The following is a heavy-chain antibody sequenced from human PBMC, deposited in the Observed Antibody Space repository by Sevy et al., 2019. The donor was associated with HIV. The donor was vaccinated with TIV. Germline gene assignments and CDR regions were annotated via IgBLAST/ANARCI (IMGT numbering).Heavy chain of an antibody. CDR2: IWYDGSDK. J-gene: IGHJ4*02. CDR1: GFTFSSYG. V-gene: IGHV3-30*02. Sequence: GGSLRLSCAASGFTFSSYGMHWVRQAPGKGLEWVACIWYDGSDKYYADSVKGGFAISRDNSKNTLYLQMNTLRIEDTAVYYCASDILTGSDYWGQGTLVTVSS. D-gene: IGHD3-9*01. CDR3: ASDILTGSDY.